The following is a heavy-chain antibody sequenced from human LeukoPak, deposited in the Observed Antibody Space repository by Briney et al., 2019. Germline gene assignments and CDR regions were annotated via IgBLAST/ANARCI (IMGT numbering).Heavy chain of an antibody. Sequence: GRSLRLSCAASGFTFSVSALHWVRQAPGKGLEWVAFISYDGSNKYYADSVKGRFTISRDNSKSTVYLQMDSLSFEDTAVYYCARARDEHSYSYGAFDYWGQGILVTVSS. CDR3: ARARDEHSYSYGAFDY. D-gene: IGHD5-18*01. V-gene: IGHV3-30-3*01. CDR2: ISYDGSNK. CDR1: GFTFSVSA. J-gene: IGHJ4*02.